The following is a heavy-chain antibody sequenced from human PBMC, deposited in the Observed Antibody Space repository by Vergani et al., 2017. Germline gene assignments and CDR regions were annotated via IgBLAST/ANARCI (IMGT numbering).Heavy chain of an antibody. CDR1: GFTFSSYA. Sequence: EVQLLESGGGLVQPGGSLRLSCAASGFTFSSYAMSWVRQAPGKGLEWVSAISGSGGSTYYADSVKGRFTISRDNSKNTLYLQMNSLRAEDTAVYYCAKDERVTMIVVVTQCLDYWGQGTLVTVSS. CDR3: AKDERVTMIVVVTQCLDY. V-gene: IGHV3-23*01. D-gene: IGHD3-22*01. J-gene: IGHJ4*02. CDR2: ISGSGGST.